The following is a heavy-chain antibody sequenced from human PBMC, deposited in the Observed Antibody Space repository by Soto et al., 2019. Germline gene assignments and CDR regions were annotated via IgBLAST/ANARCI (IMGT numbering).Heavy chain of an antibody. V-gene: IGHV4-4*02. Sequence: QVQLQESGPGLVKPSETLSLTCTVSSDSIAGENWWSWVRQPPGLGLEWIGEVFHTGGTNYNPSLKSRLTMEVDKSKNQFSLQPISATAADTAVYYCARVFSSGSGWMYYFDFWGQGTLVSVSS. D-gene: IGHD6-19*01. J-gene: IGHJ4*02. CDR1: SDSIAGENW. CDR2: VFHTGGT. CDR3: ARVFSSGSGWMYYFDF.